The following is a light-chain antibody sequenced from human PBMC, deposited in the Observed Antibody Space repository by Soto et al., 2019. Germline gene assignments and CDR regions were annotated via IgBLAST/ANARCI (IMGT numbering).Light chain of an antibody. CDR1: QSISSW. V-gene: IGKV1-5*01. CDR2: DAS. J-gene: IGKJ1*01. CDR3: QQQGT. Sequence: DIQMTQSPSTLSASVGDRVTITCRASQSISSWLAWYRQKPGKAPKLLIYDASSLESGVPSRFSGSGSGTEFTLTISSLQPDDFATYYCQQQGTFGQGTKVEIK.